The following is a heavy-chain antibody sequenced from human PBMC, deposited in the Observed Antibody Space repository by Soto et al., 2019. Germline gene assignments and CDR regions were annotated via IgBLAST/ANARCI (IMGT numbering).Heavy chain of an antibody. Sequence: SETLSLTCAVHGGSFGGLYWTWIRQPPGKGLEWIGEINHSGSSNYNPPLKSRVTMSLDTSRNQFSLSLNSVTAADTAVYYCARMAGPWYFDLWGRGTLVTVSS. CDR2: INHSGSS. J-gene: IGHJ2*01. CDR1: GGSFGGLY. V-gene: IGHV4-34*01. CDR3: ARMAGPWYFDL.